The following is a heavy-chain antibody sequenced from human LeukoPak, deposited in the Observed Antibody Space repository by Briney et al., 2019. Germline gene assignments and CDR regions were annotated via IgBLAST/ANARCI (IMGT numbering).Heavy chain of an antibody. D-gene: IGHD3-22*01. Sequence: SETLSLTCTVSGGSISSYYRSWIRQPPGKGLEWIGYIYYSGSTNYNPSLKSRVTISVDTSKNQFSLKLSSVTAADTAVYYCARVGYDSSGYSNWFDPWGQGTLVTVSS. J-gene: IGHJ5*02. V-gene: IGHV4-59*01. CDR1: GGSISSYY. CDR2: IYYSGST. CDR3: ARVGYDSSGYSNWFDP.